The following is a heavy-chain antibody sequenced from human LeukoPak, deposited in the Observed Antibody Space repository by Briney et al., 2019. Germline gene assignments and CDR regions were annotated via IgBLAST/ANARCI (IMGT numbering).Heavy chain of an antibody. V-gene: IGHV4-39*01. CDR1: SGSISSSSYY. Sequence: SETLSLTCTVSSGSISSSSYYWGSIRQPPGKGREWIGSIHYTGNTYNNPSLKSRVTISVDTSKNQFSLKLSPVTAADTAIYYCARRGYYGWGSVYWGQGTLVSVSS. J-gene: IGHJ4*02. CDR3: ARRGYYGWGSVY. CDR2: IHYTGNT. D-gene: IGHD3-10*01.